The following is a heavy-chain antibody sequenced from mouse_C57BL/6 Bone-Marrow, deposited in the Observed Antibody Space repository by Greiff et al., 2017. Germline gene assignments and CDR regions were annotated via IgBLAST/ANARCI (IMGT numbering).Heavy chain of an antibody. V-gene: IGHV14-4*01. CDR1: GFNIKDDY. J-gene: IGHJ3*01. D-gene: IGHD4-1*01. CDR3: TPNWAFAY. CDR2: IDPENGDT. Sequence: VHVKQSGAELVRPGASVKLSCTASGFNIKDDYMHWVKQRPEQGLEWIGWIDPENGDTEYASKFQGKATITADTSSNTAYLQLSSLTSEDTAVYYCTPNWAFAYWGQGTLVTVSA.